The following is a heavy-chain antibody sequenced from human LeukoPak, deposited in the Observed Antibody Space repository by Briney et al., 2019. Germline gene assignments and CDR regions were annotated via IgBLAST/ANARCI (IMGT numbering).Heavy chain of an antibody. V-gene: IGHV3-53*01. Sequence: GSLRLSCAASGFTVSSNYMSWVRQAPGKGLEWVSVIYSGGSTYYADSVKGRFTISRDNSKNTLYLQMNSLRAEDTAVYYCAKHYYDSSGYPDYWGQGTLATVSS. CDR1: GFTVSSNY. CDR2: IYSGGST. CDR3: AKHYYDSSGYPDY. D-gene: IGHD3-22*01. J-gene: IGHJ4*02.